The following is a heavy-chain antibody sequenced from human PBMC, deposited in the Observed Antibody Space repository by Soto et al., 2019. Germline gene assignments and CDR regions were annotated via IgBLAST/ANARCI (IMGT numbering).Heavy chain of an antibody. CDR2: ISAHNGNT. V-gene: IGHV1-18*01. CDR1: GYTFTSSG. CDR3: ARGRYGDY. Sequence: QVHLVQSGAAVKKPGASVKVSCKGSGYTFTSSGITWVRQAPGQGLEWMGWISAHNGNTDYAQKLQGRVTVTRDTSTITAYMELRSLRSDDTAVYYCARGRYGDYWGQGALVTVSS. D-gene: IGHD1-1*01. J-gene: IGHJ4*02.